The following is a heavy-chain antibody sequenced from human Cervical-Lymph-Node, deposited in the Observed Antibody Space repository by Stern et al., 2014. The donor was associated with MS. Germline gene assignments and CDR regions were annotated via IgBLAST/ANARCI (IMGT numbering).Heavy chain of an antibody. J-gene: IGHJ5*02. CDR2: IVPIFGKT. CDR3: ATDVLRDISSSS. Sequence: VQLVQSGAQVKKPGSSVRVSCQASGGTFSTYSFCWVRQAPGQGLEWMAGIVPIFGKTNYAQKFQGRVTFTADESTSTVYMDLTSLRSDDTAVYYCATDVLRDISSSSWGQGTQVTVSS. V-gene: IGHV1-69*01. D-gene: IGHD6-6*01. CDR1: GGTFSTYS.